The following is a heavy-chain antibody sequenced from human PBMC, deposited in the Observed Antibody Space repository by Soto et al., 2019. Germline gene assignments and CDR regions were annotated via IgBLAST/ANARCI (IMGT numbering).Heavy chain of an antibody. CDR2: ILYDESDQ. D-gene: IGHD5-18*01. V-gene: IGHV3-30*18. J-gene: IGHJ4*02. CDR1: GFTFSDYT. CDR3: AKDGTQLWSKQYYFDS. Sequence: QVQLVESGGGVVQPGRSLRLSCSASGFTFSDYTMHWVRQAPGRGLEWVAIILYDESDQYYSDSVKGRFTISRDNSKNTLYLQMHSLTTEDTAVYYCAKDGTQLWSKQYYFDSWGQGALVTVSS.